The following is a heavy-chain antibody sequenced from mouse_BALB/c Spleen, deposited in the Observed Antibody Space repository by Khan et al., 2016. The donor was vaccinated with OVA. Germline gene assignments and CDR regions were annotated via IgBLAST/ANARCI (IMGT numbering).Heavy chain of an antibody. CDR1: GFTFSTYG. CDR3: ARLAYYYDSEGFAY. Sequence: EVQLVESGGDLVKPEGSLKLSCAASGFTFSTYGMSWVRQTPDKRLEWVATISSGGSYTYYPDSVQGRFTISRDNAKNTLYLQMSRLNAEDTAMFYGARLAYYYDSEGFAYWGQGTLVTVSA. J-gene: IGHJ3*01. D-gene: IGHD1-1*01. CDR2: ISSGGSYT. V-gene: IGHV5-6*01.